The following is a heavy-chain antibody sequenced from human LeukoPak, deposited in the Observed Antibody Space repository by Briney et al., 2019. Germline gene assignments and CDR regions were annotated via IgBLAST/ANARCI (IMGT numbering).Heavy chain of an antibody. Sequence: SETLSLICTVSGGSISSYYWSWIRQPPGKGLEYIGYIYYSGSTNYNPSLKSRVTISVDTSKNQFSLKLSSVTAAGTAVYYCARYTGINWGYSFDYWGQGTLVTVSS. CDR1: GGSISSYY. CDR3: ARYTGINWGYSFDY. J-gene: IGHJ4*02. CDR2: IYYSGST. V-gene: IGHV4-59*08. D-gene: IGHD7-27*01.